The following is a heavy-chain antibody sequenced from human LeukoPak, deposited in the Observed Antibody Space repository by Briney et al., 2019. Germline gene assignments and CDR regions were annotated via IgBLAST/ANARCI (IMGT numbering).Heavy chain of an antibody. CDR2: IYYSGST. CDR3: ARTCSSASCYNDVDAFDI. Sequence: SETLSLTCTVSGGSISSSSYYWGWIRQPPGKGLEWIGSIYYSGSTYYNPSLRSRVTISVDTSKNQFSLKLSSVTAADTAVYYCARTCSSASCYNDVDAFDIWGPGTMVTVSS. V-gene: IGHV4-39*07. CDR1: GGSISSSSYY. J-gene: IGHJ3*02. D-gene: IGHD2-2*02.